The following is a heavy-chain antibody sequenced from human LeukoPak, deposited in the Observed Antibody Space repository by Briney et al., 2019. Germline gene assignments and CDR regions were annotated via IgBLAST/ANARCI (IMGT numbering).Heavy chain of an antibody. Sequence: SLRLSCAASGFTFDDYSMHWVRQAPGKGLEWVSGIEWNSGSIGYADSVKGRFTISRDNAKNSLYLQMNSLRDDDTAFYYCAKDFSFAATSYYFDFWGRGTLVTVSS. CDR2: IEWNSGSI. V-gene: IGHV3-9*01. CDR3: AKDFSFAATSYYFDF. CDR1: GFTFDDYS. D-gene: IGHD2-15*01. J-gene: IGHJ4*02.